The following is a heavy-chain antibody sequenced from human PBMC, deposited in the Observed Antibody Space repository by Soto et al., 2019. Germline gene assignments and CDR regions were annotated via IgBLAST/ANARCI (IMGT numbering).Heavy chain of an antibody. CDR2: ISSASNNI. V-gene: IGHV3-21*01. Sequence: GGSLRLSCAASGFTFSGYTMNWVRQAPGKGLEWVSSISSASNNIYYADSVKGRFTISRDNAKNSLYLEMDSLRAEDTAVYYCAGEQEGATTNFDYWGQGTLVTVSS. CDR1: GFTFSGYT. J-gene: IGHJ4*02. CDR3: AGEQEGATTNFDY. D-gene: IGHD3-16*01.